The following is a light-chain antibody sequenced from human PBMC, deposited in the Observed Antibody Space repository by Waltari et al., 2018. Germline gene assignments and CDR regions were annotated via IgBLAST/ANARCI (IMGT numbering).Light chain of an antibody. V-gene: IGKV4-1*01. J-gene: IGKJ1*01. CDR3: QQYYSSLRT. Sequence: DIVMTQSPDSLAVSLGERATINCKSSQSVLYSSNNKNYLAWYQQKPGQPPNLLIYWASTRESGVPDRFSGSGSGTDFTLTISSLQAEDVAVYYCQQYYSSLRTFGRGTKVEIK. CDR2: WAS. CDR1: QSVLYSSNNKNY.